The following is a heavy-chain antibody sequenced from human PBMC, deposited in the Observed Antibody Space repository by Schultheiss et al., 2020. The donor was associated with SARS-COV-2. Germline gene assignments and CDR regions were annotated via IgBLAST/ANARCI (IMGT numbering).Heavy chain of an antibody. D-gene: IGHD2/OR15-2a*01. CDR1: GGSISSSSYY. CDR2: IYYSGST. Sequence: SETLSLTCTVSGGSISSSSYYWGWIRQPPGKGLEWIGSIYYSGSTYYNPSLKSRVTISVDTSKNQFSLKLSSVTAADTAVYYCARDSFPNDAFDIWGQGTMVTVSS. CDR3: ARDSFPNDAFDI. V-gene: IGHV4-39*07. J-gene: IGHJ3*02.